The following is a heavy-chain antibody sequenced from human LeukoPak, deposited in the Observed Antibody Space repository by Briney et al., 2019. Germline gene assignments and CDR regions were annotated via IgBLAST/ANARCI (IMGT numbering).Heavy chain of an antibody. J-gene: IGHJ4*02. Sequence: PSETPSLTCTVSGGSISSYYWSWIRQPPGKGLEWIGYIYYSGSTNYNPSLKSRVTISVDTSKNQFSLKLSSVTAADTAVYYCARASRVAALGYFDYWGQGTLVTVSS. CDR1: GGSISSYY. D-gene: IGHD6-6*01. V-gene: IGHV4-59*01. CDR3: ARASRVAALGYFDY. CDR2: IYYSGST.